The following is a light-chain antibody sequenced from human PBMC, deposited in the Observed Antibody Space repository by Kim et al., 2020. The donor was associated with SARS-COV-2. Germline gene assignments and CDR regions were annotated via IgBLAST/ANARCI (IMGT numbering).Light chain of an antibody. V-gene: IGLV3-19*01. CDR2: GKN. CDR1: SLRSYY. Sequence: SSELTQDPAVSVALGQTVRITCQGDSLRSYYASWYQQKPGQAPVLVIYGKNNRPSGIPDRFSGSSSGNTASLTITGAQAEDEADYYCNSRDSSGPVVFGGGTGLTVL. CDR3: NSRDSSGPVV. J-gene: IGLJ2*01.